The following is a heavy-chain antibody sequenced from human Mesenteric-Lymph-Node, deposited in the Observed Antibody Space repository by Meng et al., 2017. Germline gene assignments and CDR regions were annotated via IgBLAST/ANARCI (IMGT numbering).Heavy chain of an antibody. D-gene: IGHD4-17*01. CDR1: GGSFSGYY. Sequence: GSLRLSCAVYGGSFSGYYWSWIRQPPGKGLEWIGEINHSGSTNYNPSLKSRVTISVDTSKNQFSLKLSSVTAADTGVYYCAIDYGDYDTFDFWGQGTLVTVSS. V-gene: IGHV4-34*01. J-gene: IGHJ4*02. CDR2: INHSGST. CDR3: AIDYGDYDTFDF.